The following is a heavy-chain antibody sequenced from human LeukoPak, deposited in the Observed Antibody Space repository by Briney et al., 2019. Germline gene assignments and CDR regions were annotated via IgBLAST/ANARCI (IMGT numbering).Heavy chain of an antibody. D-gene: IGHD6-19*01. CDR1: GFTFSSYW. V-gene: IGHV3-74*01. J-gene: IGHJ4*02. CDR2: INSDGSTT. Sequence: GGSLRLPCAASGFTFSSYWMHWVRHAPGKGLVWVSHINSDGSTTNYADSVKGRFTISRDNAKNTLYLQMNSLRAEDTAVYYCARGIGSGWYLDWGQGTLVTVSS. CDR3: ARGIGSGWYLD.